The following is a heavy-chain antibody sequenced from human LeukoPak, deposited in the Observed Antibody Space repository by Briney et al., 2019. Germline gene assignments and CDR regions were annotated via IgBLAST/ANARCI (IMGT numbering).Heavy chain of an antibody. CDR3: ARQGYCAYGRCTPEVGY. D-gene: IGHD2-8*01. CDR1: GYTFTSYW. Sequence: EESLKISCKGSGYTFTSYWIGWVRQLPGKGLEWMGIVHAGDSDTRYSPSFQGHVTFSADKSISTAYLQWSSLKASDTAIYYCARQGYCAYGRCTPEVGYWGQGTLVTVSS. CDR2: VHAGDSDT. J-gene: IGHJ4*02. V-gene: IGHV5-51*01.